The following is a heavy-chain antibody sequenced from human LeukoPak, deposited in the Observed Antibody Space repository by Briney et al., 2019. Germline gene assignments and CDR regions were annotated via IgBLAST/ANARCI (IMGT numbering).Heavy chain of an antibody. D-gene: IGHD2-21*02. CDR2: ISSSGGNT. J-gene: IGHJ4*02. CDR3: AKRYRPCSADCSAPYYFDY. CDR1: GFTFSSYA. V-gene: IGHV3-23*01. Sequence: GGSLRLSCAASGFTFSSYAMSWVRQAPGKGLEWVSSISSSGGNTYYSDSVKGRFTISRDNSKNTLFLQMSSLRAEDTAVYYCAKRYRPCSADCSAPYYFDYWGQGTLVTVSS.